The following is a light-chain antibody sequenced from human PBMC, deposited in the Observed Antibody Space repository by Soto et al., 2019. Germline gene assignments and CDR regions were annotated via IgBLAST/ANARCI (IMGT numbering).Light chain of an antibody. CDR2: GAS. CDR1: QSVSSSY. V-gene: IGKV3-20*01. CDR3: QQYGSSPRLT. Sequence: EMVLTQSPGTLSLSPGERATLSFRASQSVSSSYLAWYQQKPGQAPMLLIYGASSRATGIPDRFSGSGSGTDFDLTISRLEPEDLAVYYCQQYGSSPRLTFGGGTQVPIK. J-gene: IGKJ4*01.